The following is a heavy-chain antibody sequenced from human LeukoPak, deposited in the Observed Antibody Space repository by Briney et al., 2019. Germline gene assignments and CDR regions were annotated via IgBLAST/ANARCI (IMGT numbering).Heavy chain of an antibody. CDR2: IYHSGST. V-gene: IGHV4-30-2*01. J-gene: IGHJ4*02. CDR1: GGSISSGGYS. CDR3: ARGTTVTKRYYFDY. D-gene: IGHD4-17*01. Sequence: PSETLSLTCAVSGGSISSGGYSWSWIRQPPGKGLEWIGYIYHSGSTYYNPSLKSRVTISVDRSKSQFSLKLSSVTAADTAVYYCARGTTVTKRYYFDYWGQGTLVTVSS.